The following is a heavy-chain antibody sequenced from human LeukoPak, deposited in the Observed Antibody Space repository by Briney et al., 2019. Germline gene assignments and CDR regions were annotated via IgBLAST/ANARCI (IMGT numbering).Heavy chain of an antibody. Sequence: GGSLRLSCAASGFTFSTYEMNWVRQAPGKGLEWVSYIDSSSRAIYYAGSVKGRFSVSRDNAKNSLYLQMNSLRAEDTAVYYCAKDYVVGAAYNWFDPWGQGTLVTVSS. CDR2: IDSSSRAI. CDR3: AKDYVVGAAYNWFDP. J-gene: IGHJ5*02. D-gene: IGHD1-26*01. V-gene: IGHV3-48*03. CDR1: GFTFSTYE.